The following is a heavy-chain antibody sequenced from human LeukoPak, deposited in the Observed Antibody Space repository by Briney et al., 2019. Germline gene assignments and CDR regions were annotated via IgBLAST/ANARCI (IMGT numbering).Heavy chain of an antibody. Sequence: SETLSLTCAVYGGSFSGYYWSWIRQPPGKGLEWIGEINHSGSTNYNPSLKSRVTISVDTSKNQFSLKLSSVTAADTAVYYCASASNYYRFYYFDYWGQGTLVTVSS. CDR1: GGSFSGYY. CDR2: INHSGST. V-gene: IGHV4-34*01. CDR3: ASASNYYRFYYFDY. D-gene: IGHD3-22*01. J-gene: IGHJ4*02.